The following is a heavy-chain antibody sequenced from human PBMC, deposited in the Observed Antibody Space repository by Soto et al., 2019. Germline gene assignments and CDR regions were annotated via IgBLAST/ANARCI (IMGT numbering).Heavy chain of an antibody. V-gene: IGHV1-69*01. CDR3: ARCVSGGSGWYEYFDY. Sequence: QVQLVQSGAEVKKPGSLVKVSCKASGGTFSNYAFSWVRQAPGQGLEWMGGIIPIFGTANYAQKFQGRVTITADESTSTAYMELSSLRSEDTAVYYCARCVSGGSGWYEYFDYWGQGTLVTVSS. CDR2: IIPIFGTA. D-gene: IGHD6-19*01. CDR1: GGTFSNYA. J-gene: IGHJ4*02.